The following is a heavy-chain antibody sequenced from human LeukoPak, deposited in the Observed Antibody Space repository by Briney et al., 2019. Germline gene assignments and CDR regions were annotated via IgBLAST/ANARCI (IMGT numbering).Heavy chain of an antibody. CDR2: INHSGST. CDR1: GGSFSDYY. V-gene: IGHV4-34*01. Sequence: SETLSLTCAVYGGSFSDYYWSWIRQPPGKGLEYIGEINHSGSTNYNPSLKSRVTISVDTSKNQFSLKLSSVTAADTAVYYCARSHSSSRPDYYYYYMDVWGKGTTVTIS. CDR3: ARSHSSSRPDYYYYYMDV. J-gene: IGHJ6*03. D-gene: IGHD6-13*01.